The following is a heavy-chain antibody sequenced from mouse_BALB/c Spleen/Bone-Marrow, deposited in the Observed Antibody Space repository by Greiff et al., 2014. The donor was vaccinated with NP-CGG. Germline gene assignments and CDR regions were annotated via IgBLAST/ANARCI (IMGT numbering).Heavy chain of an antibody. CDR1: GFSLTNYG. J-gene: IGHJ4*01. D-gene: IGHD1-2*01. CDR2: IWADGST. Sequence: VQRVESGPGLVAPPQSLSITCTVSGFSLTNYGVHWVRQPPGKGLEWLGVIWADGSTNYNSALMSRLSISKDNSKSQVFFKMNSLQTDDTAMYYCARITTATGAMDYWGQGTSVTVSS. CDR3: ARITTATGAMDY. V-gene: IGHV2-9*02.